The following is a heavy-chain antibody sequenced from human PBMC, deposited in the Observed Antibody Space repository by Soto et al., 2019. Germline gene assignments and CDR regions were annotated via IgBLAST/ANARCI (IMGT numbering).Heavy chain of an antibody. CDR2: ISSSGSTI. Sequence: GGSLRLSCAASGFTFSDYYMSWIRQAPGKGLEWVSYISSSGSTIHYADSVKGRFTISRDNANNSLYLQMNSLRAEDTAVYYCARDPGQVAGPGINWFDTWGQGTLLTVSS. D-gene: IGHD3-10*01. CDR1: GFTFSDYY. V-gene: IGHV3-11*01. J-gene: IGHJ5*01. CDR3: ARDPGQVAGPGINWFDT.